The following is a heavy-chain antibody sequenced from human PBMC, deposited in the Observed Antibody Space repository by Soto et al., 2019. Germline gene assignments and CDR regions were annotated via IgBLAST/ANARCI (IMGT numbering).Heavy chain of an antibody. V-gene: IGHV3-21*01. CDR1: GFTFSIYS. J-gene: IGHJ4*02. CDR2: ISSSSSYI. CDR3: ATVPQGRYYGSTY. D-gene: IGHD3-10*01. Sequence: GGSLRLSCAASGFTFSIYSMSWVRQAPGKGLEWVSSISSSSSYIYYADSVKGRFTISRDNAKNSLYLQMNSLRAEDTAVYYSATVPQGRYYGSTYWGKGTTVTVSS.